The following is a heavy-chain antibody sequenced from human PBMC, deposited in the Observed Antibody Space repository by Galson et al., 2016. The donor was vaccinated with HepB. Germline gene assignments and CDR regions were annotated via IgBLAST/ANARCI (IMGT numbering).Heavy chain of an antibody. V-gene: IGHV3-48*02. D-gene: IGHD2-21*02. Sequence: SLRLSCAASGFTSSTYSLNWVRQAPGKGLEWISYISSNSRTIYYADSVKGRFTISRDNAKNSVYLQMNSLRDEDTAVYYCARDHVVVTLDCFFDLWGRGTLVTVSS. CDR3: ARDHVVVTLDCFFDL. CDR2: ISSNSRTI. CDR1: GFTSSTYS. J-gene: IGHJ2*01.